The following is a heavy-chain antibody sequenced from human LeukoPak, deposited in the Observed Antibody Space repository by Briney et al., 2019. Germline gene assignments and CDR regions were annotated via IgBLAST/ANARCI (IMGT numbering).Heavy chain of an antibody. V-gene: IGHV3-7*01. Sequence: PGGSLRLSCAASGFTFSSYWMSWVRQAPGKGLEWVANIKKDGSEKYYVDSVKGRFTISRDNAKKSLYLQMNSLRAEDTAVYYCAREGYCSGGSCYDAFDIWGQGTMVTVSS. CDR3: AREGYCSGGSCYDAFDI. CDR2: IKKDGSEK. D-gene: IGHD2-15*01. J-gene: IGHJ3*02. CDR1: GFTFSSYW.